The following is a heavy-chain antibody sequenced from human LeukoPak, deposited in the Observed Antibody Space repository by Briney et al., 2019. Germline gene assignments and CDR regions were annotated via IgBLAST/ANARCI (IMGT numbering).Heavy chain of an antibody. CDR3: AKGIYSSGWSYFDY. V-gene: IGHV3-23*01. CDR1: GFTFSNSA. Sequence: GGSLRPSCAASGFTFSNSAMSWVRQAPGKGLEWVSTLSGSGITTYYADSVKGRFTIYREHSKHTLYLQMNSLSGEDTAVYYCAKGIYSSGWSYFDYCRHRTLLTVSS. D-gene: IGHD6-25*01. CDR2: LSGSGITT. J-gene: IGHJ4*01.